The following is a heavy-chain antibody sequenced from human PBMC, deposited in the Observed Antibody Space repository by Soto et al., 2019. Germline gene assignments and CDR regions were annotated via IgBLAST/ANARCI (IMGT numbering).Heavy chain of an antibody. CDR2: ISYDGSNK. J-gene: IGHJ4*02. CDR3: AKDRRVVAVAAPFDY. V-gene: IGHV3-30*18. Sequence: QVQLVESGGGVVQPGRPLRLSCAASGFTFSSYGMHWVRQAPGKGLEWVAVISYDGSNKYYADSVKGRFTISRDNSKNTLYLQMNSLRAEDTAVYYCAKDRRVVAVAAPFDYWGQGTLVTVSS. D-gene: IGHD6-19*01. CDR1: GFTFSSYG.